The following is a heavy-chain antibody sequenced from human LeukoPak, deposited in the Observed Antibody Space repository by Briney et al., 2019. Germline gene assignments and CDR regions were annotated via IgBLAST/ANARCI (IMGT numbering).Heavy chain of an antibody. D-gene: IGHD3-10*01. Sequence: SETLSLTCTVSGGSISSGSYYWSWIRQPAGKGLEWIGRIYISGSTNYNPSLTSRVTISVDTSKNQFSLKLSSVTAADTAVYYCASRQTTITYYYGSGSYDYWGQGTLVTVSS. J-gene: IGHJ4*02. CDR1: GGSISSGSYY. V-gene: IGHV4-61*02. CDR3: ASRQTTITYYYGSGSYDY. CDR2: IYISGST.